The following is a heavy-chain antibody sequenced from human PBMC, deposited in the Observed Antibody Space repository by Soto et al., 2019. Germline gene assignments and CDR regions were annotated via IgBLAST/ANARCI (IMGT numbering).Heavy chain of an antibody. D-gene: IGHD3-10*01. CDR1: GFVFNSYS. CDR3: ARGERVRGDY. Sequence: EVQLVESGGGLVQPGGSLRLSCAASGFVFNSYSMNWVRQAPGKGLEWVSYISSTSSTIYYADSVKGRFTISRDNAKNSLYLQMNSLRDEDTAVYYCARGERVRGDYWGQGTLVTVSS. J-gene: IGHJ4*02. V-gene: IGHV3-48*02. CDR2: ISSTSSTI.